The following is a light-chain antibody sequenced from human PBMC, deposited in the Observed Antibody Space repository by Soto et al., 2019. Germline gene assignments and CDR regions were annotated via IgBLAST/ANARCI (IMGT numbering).Light chain of an antibody. J-gene: IGKJ4*01. CDR3: QQLRMYTST. Sequence: IQLTQSPSSLSASVGDRVTITCRASQDIAIYLAWYQQKPGEAPKLLIYAASTLYGGVPSRFSGSVSGTDGAITITSLKEEDGSTYDCQQLRMYTSTFGGGTKVDIK. CDR2: AAS. V-gene: IGKV1-9*01. CDR1: QDIAIY.